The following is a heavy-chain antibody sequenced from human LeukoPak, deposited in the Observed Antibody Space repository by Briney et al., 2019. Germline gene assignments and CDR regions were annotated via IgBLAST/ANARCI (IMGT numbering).Heavy chain of an antibody. V-gene: IGHV1-18*01. CDR3: ARDSGCSGGSCSQIYYYYYMVV. CDR2: ISAYNGNT. CDR1: GYTFTSYG. J-gene: IGHJ6*03. D-gene: IGHD2-15*01. Sequence: GASVKVSCKASGYTFTSYGISWVRQAPGQGLEWMGWISAYNGNTNYAQKLQGRVTMTTDTSTSTAYMELRSLRSDDTAVYYCARDSGCSGGSCSQIYYYYYMVVWGKGTTVTISS.